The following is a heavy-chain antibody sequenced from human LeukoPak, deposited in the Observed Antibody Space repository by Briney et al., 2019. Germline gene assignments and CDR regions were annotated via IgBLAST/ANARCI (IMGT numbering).Heavy chain of an antibody. V-gene: IGHV3-30-3*01. D-gene: IGHD3-22*01. Sequence: HSGGSLRLSCAASGFTFSSYAMHWVRQAPGKGLEWVAVISYDGSNKYYADSVKGRFTISRDNSKNTLYLQMNSLRAEDTAVYYCATYSSLNRREFQFWGQGTLLTVSS. CDR1: GFTFSSYA. CDR2: ISYDGSNK. J-gene: IGHJ1*01. CDR3: ATYSSLNRREFQF.